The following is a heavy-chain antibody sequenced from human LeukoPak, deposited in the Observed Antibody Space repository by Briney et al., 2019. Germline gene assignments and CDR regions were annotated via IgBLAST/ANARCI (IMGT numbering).Heavy chain of an antibody. D-gene: IGHD3-22*01. J-gene: IGHJ4*02. Sequence: SETLFLTCTVSGGSISSYYWSWIRQPPGKGLEWIGYIYYSGSTNYNPSLKSRVTISVDTSKNQFSLKLSSVTAADTAVYYCATYYYDSSGYYWFDYWGQGTLVTVSS. V-gene: IGHV4-59*01. CDR2: IYYSGST. CDR3: ATYYYDSSGYYWFDY. CDR1: GGSISSYY.